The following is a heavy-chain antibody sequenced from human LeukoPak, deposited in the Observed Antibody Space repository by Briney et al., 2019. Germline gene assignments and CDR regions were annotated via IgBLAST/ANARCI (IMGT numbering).Heavy chain of an antibody. J-gene: IGHJ4*02. Sequence: SETLSLTCAVYGGSFSGYYWSWIRQPPGKGLEWIGYIYYSGSTYYNPSLKSRVTISVDTSKNQFSLKLSSVTAADTAVYYCAREERITIFGVVHTYFDYWGQGTLVTVSS. CDR3: AREERITIFGVVHTYFDY. D-gene: IGHD3-3*01. CDR1: GGSFSGYY. CDR2: IYYSGST. V-gene: IGHV4-30-4*08.